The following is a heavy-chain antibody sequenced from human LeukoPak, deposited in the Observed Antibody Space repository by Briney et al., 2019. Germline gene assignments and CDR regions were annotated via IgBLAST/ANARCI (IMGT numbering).Heavy chain of an antibody. Sequence: GGSLRLSCAASGFTFSSYAMSWVRQVPGKGLEWVSVISGSGDNTYYADSVKGRFTISRDNSKNTLYLQMNSLRAEDTAVYYCARDLNRGIGITMIVVVTLEYWGQGTLVTVSS. V-gene: IGHV3-23*01. CDR3: ARDLNRGIGITMIVVVTLEY. CDR2: ISGSGDNT. CDR1: GFTFSSYA. J-gene: IGHJ4*02. D-gene: IGHD3-22*01.